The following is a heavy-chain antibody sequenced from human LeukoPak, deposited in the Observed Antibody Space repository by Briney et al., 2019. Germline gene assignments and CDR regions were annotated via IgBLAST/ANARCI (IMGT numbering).Heavy chain of an antibody. CDR2: TRGDNGNT. D-gene: IGHD3-9*01. V-gene: IGHV1-18*01. CDR1: GYTFTSYG. CDR3: ARVDLLTGYYFFDY. Sequence: ASVKVSCKASGYTFTSYGISWVRQAPGQGLEWVGWTRGDNGNTNYAQKFQGRVTMTTETSTSTAYMGLGSLGSDETAVYYCARVDLLTGYYFFDYWGQGTLVTVSS. J-gene: IGHJ4*02.